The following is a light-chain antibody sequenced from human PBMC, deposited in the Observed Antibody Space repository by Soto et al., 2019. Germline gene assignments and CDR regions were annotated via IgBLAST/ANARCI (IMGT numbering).Light chain of an antibody. CDR2: WAS. J-gene: IGKJ5*01. CDR3: QQYYSTPLT. CDR1: HIFLYSSNNKNY. Sequence: DIVMTQSPDSLAVSLGERATINFRSSHIFLYSSNNKNYLAWYQQKPGQPPKLLIYWASTRESGVPDRFSGSGSGTDFTLTISSLQAEDVAVYYCQQYYSTPLTFGQGTRLEIK. V-gene: IGKV4-1*01.